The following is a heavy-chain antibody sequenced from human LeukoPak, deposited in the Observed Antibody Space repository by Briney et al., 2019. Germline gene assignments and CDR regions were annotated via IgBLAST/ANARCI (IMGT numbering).Heavy chain of an antibody. Sequence: GGSLRLSCAASGFTFDDYAMSWVRQAPGKGLEWVSAISGSGGSTYYADSVKGRFTISRDNSKNTLYLQMNSLRAEDTAVYYCAKAGWSSSWYVYWGQGTLVTVSS. V-gene: IGHV3-23*01. D-gene: IGHD6-13*01. CDR1: GFTFDDYA. CDR3: AKAGWSSSWYVY. J-gene: IGHJ4*02. CDR2: ISGSGGST.